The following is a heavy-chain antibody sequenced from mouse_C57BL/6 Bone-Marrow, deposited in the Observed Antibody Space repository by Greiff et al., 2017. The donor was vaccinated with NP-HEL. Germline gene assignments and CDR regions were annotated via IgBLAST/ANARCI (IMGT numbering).Heavy chain of an antibody. V-gene: IGHV5-17*01. CDR3: ARGDDGSSEAYFGY. CDR1: GFTFSDYG. Sequence: EVQVVESGGGLVKPGGSLKLSCAASGFTFSDYGMHWVRQAPEQGLEWVAYISRGSSTIYYADTVKGRFTLSSDNSKNTLFLQLTSLRSEDTAMYYCARGDDGSSEAYFGYWGQGTTLTVSS. D-gene: IGHD1-1*01. J-gene: IGHJ2*01. CDR2: ISRGSSTI.